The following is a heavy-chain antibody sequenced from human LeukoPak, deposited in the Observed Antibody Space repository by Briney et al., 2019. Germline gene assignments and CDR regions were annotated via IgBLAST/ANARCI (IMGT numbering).Heavy chain of an antibody. CDR2: ISGSGGST. D-gene: IGHD6-19*01. J-gene: IGHJ5*02. CDR3: AKDRIAVAGPPLDWFDP. Sequence: SGRSLRLSCAASGFTFSSYAMSWVRQAPGKGLEWVSAISGSGGSTYYADSVKGRFTISRDNSKNTLYLQMNSLRAEDTAVYYCAKDRIAVAGPPLDWFDPWGQGTLVTVSS. CDR1: GFTFSSYA. V-gene: IGHV3-23*01.